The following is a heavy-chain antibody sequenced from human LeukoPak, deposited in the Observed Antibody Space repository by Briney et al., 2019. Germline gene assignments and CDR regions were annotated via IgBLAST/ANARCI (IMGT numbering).Heavy chain of an antibody. V-gene: IGHV3-74*01. J-gene: IGHJ4*02. CDR1: GFTFSDTW. CDR2: IRSDGGDT. D-gene: IGHD2/OR15-2a*01. CDR3: ARDWFHAIDY. Sequence: GGSLRLSCAASGFTFSDTWMHWVRQAPGEGLVWVSRIRSDGGDTRYAESVKGRFTISRDNAENTLYLQMNSLRAEDTAVYYCARDWFHAIDYWGQGTLVAVSS.